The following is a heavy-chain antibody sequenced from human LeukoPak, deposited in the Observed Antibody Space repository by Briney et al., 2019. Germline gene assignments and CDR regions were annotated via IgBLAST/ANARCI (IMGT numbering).Heavy chain of an antibody. CDR2: IWYDGSNK. D-gene: IGHD4-17*01. J-gene: IGHJ4*02. Sequence: GGSLRLSCAASGFTFSGYGMHWVRQAPGKGLEWVAIIWYDGSNKYFADSVKGRFTISRDNSKNTLYLQMNSLRDEYTAVHDFAGDTRPGDYCDWGQRTMVTVA. CDR3: AGDTRPGDYCD. V-gene: IGHV3-33*01. CDR1: GFTFSGYG.